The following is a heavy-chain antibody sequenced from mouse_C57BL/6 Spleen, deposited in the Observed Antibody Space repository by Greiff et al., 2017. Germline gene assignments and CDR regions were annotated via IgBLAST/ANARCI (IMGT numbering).Heavy chain of an antibody. CDR3: TTSLVTTPC. Sequence: QLQQSGAELVRPGASVKLSCTASGFNIKDDYMHWVKQRPEQGLEWIGWIDPENGDTEYASKFQGKATIKADTSANTAYLQLSSLTSVDTAVDYCTTSLVTTPCWGQGTLVTVSA. V-gene: IGHV14-4*01. J-gene: IGHJ3*01. CDR1: GFNIKDDY. D-gene: IGHD2-2*01. CDR2: IDPENGDT.